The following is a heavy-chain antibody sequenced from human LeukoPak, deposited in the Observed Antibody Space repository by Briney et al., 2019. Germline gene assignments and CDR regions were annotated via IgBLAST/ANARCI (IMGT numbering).Heavy chain of an antibody. CDR3: ARDYGDYGLFDY. CDR2: INPSGGST. Sequence: ASVKVSCKAPGYTFTSYYMHWVRQAPGQGLEWMGIINPSGGSTSYAQKFQGRVTMTRDTSTSTVYMELSSLRSEDTAVYYCARDYGDYGLFDYWGQGTLVTVSS. J-gene: IGHJ4*02. V-gene: IGHV1-46*01. D-gene: IGHD4-17*01. CDR1: GYTFTSYY.